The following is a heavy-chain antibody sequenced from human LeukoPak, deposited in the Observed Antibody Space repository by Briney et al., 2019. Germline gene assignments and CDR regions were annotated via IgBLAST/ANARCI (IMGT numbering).Heavy chain of an antibody. Sequence: GGSLRLSCAASGFTVSSNYMSWVRQAPGKGLEWVSVIYSGGSTYYADSVKGRVTISRDNSKNTVYLHMNSLRAEDTAVYYCARGSSLRYFDWSGPPPHWFDPWGQGTLVTVSS. D-gene: IGHD3-9*01. CDR3: ARGSSLRYFDWSGPPPHWFDP. J-gene: IGHJ5*02. V-gene: IGHV3-66*01. CDR2: IYSGGST. CDR1: GFTVSSNY.